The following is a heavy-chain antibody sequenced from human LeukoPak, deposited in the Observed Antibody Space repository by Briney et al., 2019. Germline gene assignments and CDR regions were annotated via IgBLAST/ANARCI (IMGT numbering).Heavy chain of an antibody. V-gene: IGHV5-51*01. CDR1: GYSFTSYW. CDR3: AISTYYDYVWGSYRFRSWDY. Sequence: GESLKISCKGSGYSFTSYWIGWVRQMPGKGLEWMGIIYPGDSDTRYSPSFQGQVTISADKSISTAYLQWSSLKASDTAMYYCAISTYYDYVWGSYRFRSWDYWGQGTLVTVSS. J-gene: IGHJ4*02. D-gene: IGHD3-16*02. CDR2: IYPGDSDT.